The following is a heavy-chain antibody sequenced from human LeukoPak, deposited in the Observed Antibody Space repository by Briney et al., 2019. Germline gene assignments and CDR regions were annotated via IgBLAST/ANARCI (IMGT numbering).Heavy chain of an antibody. D-gene: IGHD3-10*01. CDR1: GGSISSYY. Sequence: SETLSLTCTVSGGSISSYYWSWIRQPPGKGLEWIGYIYYSGSTNYNPSLKSRVTISVDTSKNQFSLKLSSVTAADTAVYYCARVRWFGEPRNLFDPWGQGTLVTVSS. V-gene: IGHV4-59*01. J-gene: IGHJ5*02. CDR2: IYYSGST. CDR3: ARVRWFGEPRNLFDP.